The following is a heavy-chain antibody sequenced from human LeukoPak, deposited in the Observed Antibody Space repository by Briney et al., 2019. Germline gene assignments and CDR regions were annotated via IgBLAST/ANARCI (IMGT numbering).Heavy chain of an antibody. J-gene: IGHJ6*03. CDR1: GFTFSNYG. CDR3: ARRGLGYCSGGSCQRGYYYSYMDV. D-gene: IGHD2-15*01. CDR2: IRDDGSNK. Sequence: AGGSLRLSCAASGFTFSNYGIHWVRQAPGKGLEWVAFIRDDGSNKYYADSVKGRFTISRDNSKNTLSLQMNSLRAEDTAVYYCARRGLGYCSGGSCQRGYYYSYMDVWGQGTTVTVSS. V-gene: IGHV3-30*02.